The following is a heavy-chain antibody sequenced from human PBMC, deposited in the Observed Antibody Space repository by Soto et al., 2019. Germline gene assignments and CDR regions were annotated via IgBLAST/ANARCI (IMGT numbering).Heavy chain of an antibody. J-gene: IGHJ4*02. CDR2: IRGDGGQT. V-gene: IGHV3-23*01. CDR3: ARDLGRYSGDFFAY. Sequence: GGSLRLSCTAPGFTVSRYGMGLVLQAPGKGLQWVSTIRGDGGQTHYTDSVKGRFSISRDNSKNTVYLQMDSLRAEDTAMYFCARDLGRYSGDFFAYWGKGTQVTVSS. CDR1: GFTVSRYG. D-gene: IGHD4-17*01.